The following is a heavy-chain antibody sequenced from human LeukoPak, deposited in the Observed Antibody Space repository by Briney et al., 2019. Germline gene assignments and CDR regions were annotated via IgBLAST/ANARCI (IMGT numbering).Heavy chain of an antibody. Sequence: ASVKVSCKASGYTFTSYGISWERQAPGQGLEWMGWISSYNGNTNYAQKLQGRVTMSTDTSTGTAYMELRSLRSDDTAVYYCARRVAVATRDALDIWGRGTMFTVSS. CDR2: ISSYNGNT. CDR1: GYTFTSYG. V-gene: IGHV1-18*01. J-gene: IGHJ3*02. D-gene: IGHD5-12*01. CDR3: ARRVAVATRDALDI.